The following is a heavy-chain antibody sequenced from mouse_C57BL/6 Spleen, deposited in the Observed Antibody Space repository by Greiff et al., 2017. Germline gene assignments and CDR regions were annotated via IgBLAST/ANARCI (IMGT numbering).Heavy chain of an antibody. Sequence: QVQLQQSGPELVKPGASVKISCKASGYAFSSSWMNWVKQRPGKGLEWIGRIYPGDGDTNYNGKFKGKATLTADKSSSTAYMQLSSLTSEDSAVYFCATYEYDEILLADWGQGTLVTVSA. J-gene: IGHJ3*01. D-gene: IGHD2-4*01. CDR2: IYPGDGDT. CDR1: GYAFSSSW. CDR3: ATYEYDEILLAD. V-gene: IGHV1-82*01.